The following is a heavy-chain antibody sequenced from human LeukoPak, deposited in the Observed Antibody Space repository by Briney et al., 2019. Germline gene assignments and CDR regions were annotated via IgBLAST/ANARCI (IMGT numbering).Heavy chain of an antibody. V-gene: IGHV4-4*07. CDR1: GDSISSYS. CDR2: IYLRESP. CDR3: AREWQHVFDY. J-gene: IGHJ4*02. D-gene: IGHD6-13*01. Sequence: PSETLSLTCTVSGDSISSYSWSWMRQRARKGLEWMGRIYLRESPNYNRSLKSRVIMSVDKSKNQFSLKLRSVSAADTAVYYCAREWQHVFDYWGQGNLVSVSS.